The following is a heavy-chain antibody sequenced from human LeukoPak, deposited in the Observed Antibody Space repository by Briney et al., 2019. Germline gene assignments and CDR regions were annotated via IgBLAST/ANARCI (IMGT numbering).Heavy chain of an antibody. D-gene: IGHD5-18*01. J-gene: IGHJ3*02. CDR1: GYSFTSYW. Sequence: GESLKISCKGSGYSFTSYWIGWVRQMPGKGLEWMGIIYPGDSDTRYSPSFQGQVTISADKSISTAYLQWSSLKASDTAMYYCASRVDTAMVTEAFDIWGQGTMVTVS. V-gene: IGHV5-51*01. CDR2: IYPGDSDT. CDR3: ASRVDTAMVTEAFDI.